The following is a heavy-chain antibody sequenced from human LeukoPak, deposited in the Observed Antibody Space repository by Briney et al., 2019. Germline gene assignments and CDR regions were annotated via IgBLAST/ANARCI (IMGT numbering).Heavy chain of an antibody. J-gene: IGHJ5*02. D-gene: IGHD3-10*01. CDR1: GFTFSSYG. CDR3: ARDKVTMVRGSSWFDP. V-gene: IGHV3-30*03. CDR2: ISYDGSNK. Sequence: PGRSLRFSCAASGFTFSSYGMHWVRQAPGKGLEWVAVISYDGSNKYYADSVKGRFTISRDNSKNTLYLQMNSLRSDDTAVYYCARDKVTMVRGSSWFDPWGQGTLVTVSS.